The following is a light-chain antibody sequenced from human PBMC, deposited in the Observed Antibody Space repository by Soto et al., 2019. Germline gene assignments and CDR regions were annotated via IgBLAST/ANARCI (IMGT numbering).Light chain of an antibody. V-gene: IGKV1-5*03. J-gene: IGKJ1*01. CDR1: HTISSW. Sequence: DIHMTQSPSTLSVSLGDRVTITCRASHTISSWLAWYQQKPGKAPNLLIYKASTLKSGVPSRFSGSGSGTEFTLTISSLQPDDFATYYCQHYNSYSEAFGQGTKVDIK. CDR2: KAS. CDR3: QHYNSYSEA.